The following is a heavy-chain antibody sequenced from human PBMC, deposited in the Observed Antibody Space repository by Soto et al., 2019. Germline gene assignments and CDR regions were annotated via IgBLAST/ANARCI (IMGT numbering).Heavy chain of an antibody. D-gene: IGHD4-4*01. CDR2: INPSGSI. J-gene: IGHJ4*02. V-gene: IGHV4-34*01. CDR1: GGSFSGYH. CDR3: APFVGATTVTRGSPRDY. Sequence: VQLQQWGAGLLKPSETLSLTCAVYGGSFSGYHWSWFRRPPGKGLEWIGEINPSGSINYNPSLKSRVTIAVDASKNASSLTLSSVPAADTAVYYWAPFVGATTVTRGSPRDYWGQGTLVTVSS.